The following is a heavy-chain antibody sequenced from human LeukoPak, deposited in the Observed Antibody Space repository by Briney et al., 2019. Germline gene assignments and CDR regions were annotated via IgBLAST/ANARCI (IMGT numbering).Heavy chain of an antibody. Sequence: ASVKVSCKASGYTFTCYYMHWVRQAPGQGLEWMGRINPNSGGTNYAQKFQGRVTMTRDTSISTAYAELSRLRSDDTAVYYCARAPPMVEFDYWGQGTLVTVSS. CDR2: INPNSGGT. D-gene: IGHD4/OR15-4a*01. CDR1: GYTFTCYY. V-gene: IGHV1-2*06. CDR3: ARAPPMVEFDY. J-gene: IGHJ4*02.